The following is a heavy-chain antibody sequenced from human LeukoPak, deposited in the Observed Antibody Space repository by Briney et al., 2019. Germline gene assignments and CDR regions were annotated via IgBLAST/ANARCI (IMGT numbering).Heavy chain of an antibody. V-gene: IGHV3-23*01. J-gene: IGHJ3*02. CDR2: ISGSGGST. Sequence: GGSLRLSCAASGFTFSSYAMSWVRQAPGKGLEWVSAISGSGGSTHYADSVKGRFTISRDNSKNTLYLQMNSLRAEDTAVYYCAKSRGYSGSRPPAFDIWGQGTMVTVSS. D-gene: IGHD1-26*01. CDR3: AKSRGYSGSRPPAFDI. CDR1: GFTFSSYA.